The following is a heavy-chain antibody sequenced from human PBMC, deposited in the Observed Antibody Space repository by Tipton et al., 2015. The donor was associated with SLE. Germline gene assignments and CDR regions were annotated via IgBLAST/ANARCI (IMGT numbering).Heavy chain of an antibody. J-gene: IGHJ2*01. D-gene: IGHD1-26*01. CDR2: INHSGST. Sequence: LRLSCAVYGGSFSGYYWSWIRQPPGKGLEWIGEINHSGSTNYNPSLKSRVTISVDKSKNQFSLKLSSVTAADTAVYYCARPGMGGWYFDLWGRGTLVTVSS. V-gene: IGHV4-34*01. CDR1: GGSFSGYY. CDR3: ARPGMGGWYFDL.